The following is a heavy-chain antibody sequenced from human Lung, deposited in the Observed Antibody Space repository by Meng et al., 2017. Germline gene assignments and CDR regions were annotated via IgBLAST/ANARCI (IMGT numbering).Heavy chain of an antibody. Sequence: QVQLQESGPGLAKPSQPLSLTGTVSGGFISSSNYYWSWIRQPPGKGLEWSGHIYNSGSTYYNPSLKSRITISVDTSKNQFSLKLSSVTAADTAVYYCARGQKGYFDLWGRGTLVTVS. CDR1: GGFISSSNYY. V-gene: IGHV4-30-4*01. CDR3: ARGQKGYFDL. CDR2: IYNSGST. J-gene: IGHJ2*01.